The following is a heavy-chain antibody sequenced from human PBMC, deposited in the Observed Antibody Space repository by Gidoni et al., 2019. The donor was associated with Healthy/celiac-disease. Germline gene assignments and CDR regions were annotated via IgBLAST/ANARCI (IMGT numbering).Heavy chain of an antibody. V-gene: IGHV3-21*01. CDR3: ARDILEGIVVFDY. J-gene: IGHJ4*02. CDR2: ISSSSSYI. Sequence: EVQLVESGGGLVKPGGSLRLSCAASGLTFSSYSMNWVRQAPGKGLEWVSSISSSSSYIYYADSVKGRFTISRDNAKNSLYLQMNSLRAEDTAVYYCARDILEGIVVFDYWGQGTLVTVSS. CDR1: GLTFSSYS. D-gene: IGHD3-22*01.